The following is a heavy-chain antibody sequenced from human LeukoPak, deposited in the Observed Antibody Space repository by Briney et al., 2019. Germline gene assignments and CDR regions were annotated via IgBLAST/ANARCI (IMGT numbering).Heavy chain of an antibody. Sequence: ASVKVSCKASGYTFTSYGISWVRQAPGQGPEWMGWISAYNGNTNYAQKLQGRVTMTTDTSTSTAYMELRSLRSDDTAVYYCARAPDSSGWPYYFDYWGQGTLVTVSS. D-gene: IGHD6-19*01. CDR1: GYTFTSYG. J-gene: IGHJ4*02. V-gene: IGHV1-18*01. CDR2: ISAYNGNT. CDR3: ARAPDSSGWPYYFDY.